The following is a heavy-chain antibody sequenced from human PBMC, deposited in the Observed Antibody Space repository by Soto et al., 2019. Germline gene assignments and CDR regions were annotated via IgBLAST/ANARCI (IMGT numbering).Heavy chain of an antibody. CDR3: AKDSRYGLAAAGIFDY. V-gene: IGHV3-23*01. CDR1: GFTFSSYA. Sequence: EVQLLESGGGLVQPGGSLRLSCAASGFTFSSYAMSWVRQAPGKGLEWVSAISGSGGSTYYADSVKGRFTISRDNSKNTLYLQMNSLRAEDTAVYYCAKDSRYGLAAAGIFDYWGQGTLVTVSS. CDR2: ISGSGGST. J-gene: IGHJ4*02. D-gene: IGHD6-13*01.